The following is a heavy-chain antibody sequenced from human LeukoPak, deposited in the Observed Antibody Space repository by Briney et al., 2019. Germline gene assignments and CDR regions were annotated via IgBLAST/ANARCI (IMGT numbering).Heavy chain of an antibody. CDR2: IYYSGST. J-gene: IGHJ4*02. V-gene: IGHV4-39*01. CDR3: ARHHYDSSGDDYKTFDY. Sequence: SETLSLSCTVSGGSISSSSYYWGWIRQPPGKGLEWIGSIYYSGSTYYNPSLKSRITLSVDTSKNQFSLKLSSVTAADTGVYYCARHHYDSSGDDYKTFDYWAQGTLVTVSS. D-gene: IGHD3-22*01. CDR1: GGSISSSSYY.